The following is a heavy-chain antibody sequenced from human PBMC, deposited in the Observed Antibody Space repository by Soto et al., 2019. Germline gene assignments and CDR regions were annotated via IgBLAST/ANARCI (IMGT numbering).Heavy chain of an antibody. CDR2: IYYSGST. Sequence: SETLSLTCTVSGGSISSGGYYWSWIRQHPGKGLEWIGYIYYSGSTYYNPSLKSRVTISVDTSKNQFSLKLSSVTAADTAVYYCARVLRGYRNAIALNWFDPWGQGTLVSVSS. CDR1: GGSISSGGYY. V-gene: IGHV4-31*02. D-gene: IGHD5-18*01. J-gene: IGHJ5*02. CDR3: ARVLRGYRNAIALNWFDP.